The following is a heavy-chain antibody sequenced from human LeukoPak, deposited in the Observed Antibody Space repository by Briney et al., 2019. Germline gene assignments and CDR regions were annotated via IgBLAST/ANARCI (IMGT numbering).Heavy chain of an antibody. D-gene: IGHD5-24*01. CDR3: ARGEMPTIGAWAFDV. CDR1: GGSISSSY. V-gene: IGHV4-4*09. Sequence: SETLSLTCTVSGGSISSSYWGWIRQPPGKGLEWIGYISASGYTAYNPSLESRVTMSVDTSKKEVSLNLSSVTAADTAIYYCARGEMPTIGAWAFDVWGQGTMVTVSS. J-gene: IGHJ3*01. CDR2: ISASGYT.